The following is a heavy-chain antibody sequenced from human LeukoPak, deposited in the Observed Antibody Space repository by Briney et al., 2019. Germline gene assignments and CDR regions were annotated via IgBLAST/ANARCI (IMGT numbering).Heavy chain of an antibody. CDR3: AIGLDGKSYWYFDL. V-gene: IGHV1-69*13. CDR1: GGTFSNHA. CDR2: IIPIFGTT. Sequence: SVKVSCKASGGTFSNHAVNWLRQAPGKGFQWMGGIIPIFGTTNSAQKFRGRVTFTADESTSTAYMELSSLTSDDTAVYYCAIGLDGKSYWYFDLWGRGTLVTVSS. D-gene: IGHD5-24*01. J-gene: IGHJ2*01.